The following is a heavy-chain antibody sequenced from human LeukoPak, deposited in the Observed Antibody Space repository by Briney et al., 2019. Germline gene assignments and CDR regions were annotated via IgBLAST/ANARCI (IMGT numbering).Heavy chain of an antibody. D-gene: IGHD3-16*01. V-gene: IGHV3-21*01. J-gene: IGHJ6*02. CDR2: ISGYGTYM. CDR1: GFTFSSYS. Sequence: GGSLRLSCAASGFTFSSYSMNWVRQAPGKGLEWVSSISGYGTYMYDADSVKGRFTISRDNAKNSLYLQMNSLRAEDTAVYYGARVFQPLREYGGEGWVYYYNYPRDVWGQGTRVTVSS. CDR3: ARVFQPLREYGGEGWVYYYNYPRDV.